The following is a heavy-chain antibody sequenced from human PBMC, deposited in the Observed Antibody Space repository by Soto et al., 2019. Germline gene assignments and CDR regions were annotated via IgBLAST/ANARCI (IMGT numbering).Heavy chain of an antibody. D-gene: IGHD5-18*01. CDR1: GGSISSYY. Sequence: SETLSLTCTVSGGSISSYYWSWIRQPPGKGLEWIGYIYYSGSTNYNPSLKSRVTISVDTSKNQFSLKLSSVTAADTAVYYCARGHGNSWIQLSVHCFDPWGQGTLVTVSS. CDR3: ARGHGNSWIQLSVHCFDP. J-gene: IGHJ5*02. CDR2: IYYSGST. V-gene: IGHV4-59*01.